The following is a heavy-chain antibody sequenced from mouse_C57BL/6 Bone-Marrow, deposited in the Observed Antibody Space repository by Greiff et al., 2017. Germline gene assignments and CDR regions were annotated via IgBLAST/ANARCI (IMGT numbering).Heavy chain of an antibody. J-gene: IGHJ3*01. CDR3: ARIDYGNYAFAY. D-gene: IGHD2-1*01. V-gene: IGHV8-8*01. Sequence: QVQLKESGPGILQPSQTLSLTCSFSGFSLSTYGMGVGWIRQPSGKGLEWLAHIWWDDDKYYNPALKSRLTIYKDTSKNQVFLKIANVDTADTATYYCARIDYGNYAFAYWGQGTLVTVSA. CDR1: GFSLSTYGMG. CDR2: IWWDDDK.